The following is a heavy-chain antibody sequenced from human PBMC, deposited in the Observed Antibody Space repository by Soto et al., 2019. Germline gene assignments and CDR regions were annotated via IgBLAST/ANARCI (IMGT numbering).Heavy chain of an antibody. D-gene: IGHD3-9*01. CDR1: GFTFSSYG. CDR3: ARSDTYYDIKVPHDAFDI. J-gene: IGHJ3*02. Sequence: GVSLRLSCAASGFTFSSYGMHWVRQAPGKGLEWVAVIWYDGSNKYYADSVKGRFTISRDNSKNTLYLQMNSLRAEDTAVYYCARSDTYYDIKVPHDAFDIWGQGTMVTVSS. CDR2: IWYDGSNK. V-gene: IGHV3-33*01.